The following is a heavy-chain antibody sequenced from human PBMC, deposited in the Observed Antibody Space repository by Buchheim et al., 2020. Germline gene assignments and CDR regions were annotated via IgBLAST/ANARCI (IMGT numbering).Heavy chain of an antibody. D-gene: IGHD3-10*01. J-gene: IGHJ6*03. CDR2: MNPNSGNT. V-gene: IGHV1-8*01. CDR3: ARGSRAGSYYVDYYYYMDV. Sequence: QVQLVQSGAEVKKPGASVKVSCKASGYTFTSYDINWVRQATGQGLEWMGWMNPNSGNTGYAQKFQGRVTMTRNTSISTAYMVLSSLRSEDTAVYYYARGSRAGSYYVDYYYYMDVWGKGTT. CDR1: GYTFTSYD.